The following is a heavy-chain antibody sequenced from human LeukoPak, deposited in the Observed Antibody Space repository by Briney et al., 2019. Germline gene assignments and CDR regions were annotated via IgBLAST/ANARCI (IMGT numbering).Heavy chain of an antibody. CDR1: GDSFSSNSAA. D-gene: IGHD6-19*01. J-gene: IGHJ6*02. Sequence: PSQTLSLTCAISGDSFSSNSAAWNWIRQSPSRGLEWLGRTYYRSKWYNDYAVSVKSRITINPDTSKNQFSLQLNSVTPEDTAVYYCARGGSSGWYGLNYYYYGMDVWGQGTTVTVSS. CDR2: TYYRSKWYN. V-gene: IGHV6-1*01. CDR3: ARGGSSGWYGLNYYYYGMDV.